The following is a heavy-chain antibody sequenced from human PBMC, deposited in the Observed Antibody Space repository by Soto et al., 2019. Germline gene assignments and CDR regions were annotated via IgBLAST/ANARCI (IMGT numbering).Heavy chain of an antibody. CDR2: ISWNSGSI. V-gene: IGHV3-9*01. J-gene: IGHJ6*02. CDR3: AKDLAVTTAYYYYGMDV. D-gene: IGHD4-17*01. CDR1: GFTFDDYA. Sequence: EVQLVESGGGLVQPGRSLRLSCAASGFTFDDYAMHWVRQAPGKGLEWVSGISWNSGSIGYADSVKGRFTISRDNAKTSLYLQMNSLRAEDTALYYCAKDLAVTTAYYYYGMDVWGQGTTVTVSS.